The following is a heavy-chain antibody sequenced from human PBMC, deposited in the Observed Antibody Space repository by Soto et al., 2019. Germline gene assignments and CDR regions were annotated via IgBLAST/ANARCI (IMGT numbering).Heavy chain of an antibody. D-gene: IGHD6-13*01. CDR2: IFSNDEK. CDR3: ARYIAAAGTDYYYYGMDV. J-gene: IGHJ6*02. V-gene: IGHV2-26*01. Sequence: QVTLKESGPVLVKPTETLTLTCTVSGFSLSNARMGVSWIRQPPGKALEWLAHIFSNDEKSYSTSLKSRLTISKDPSKSQVVLTMTNMDPVDTATYYCARYIAAAGTDYYYYGMDVWGQGTTVTVSS. CDR1: GFSLSNARMG.